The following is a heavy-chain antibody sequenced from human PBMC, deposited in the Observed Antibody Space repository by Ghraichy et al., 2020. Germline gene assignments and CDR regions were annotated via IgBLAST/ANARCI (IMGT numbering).Heavy chain of an antibody. J-gene: IGHJ3*02. V-gene: IGHV4-4*07. CDR3: ARDATMIVDHDAFDI. Sequence: SETLSLTCTVSGGSISSYYWSWIRQPAGKGLEWIGRIYTSGSTNYNPSLKSRVTMSVDTSKNQFSLKLSSVTAADTAVYYCARDATMIVDHDAFDIWGQGTMVTVSS. CDR1: GGSISSYY. CDR2: IYTSGST. D-gene: IGHD3-22*01.